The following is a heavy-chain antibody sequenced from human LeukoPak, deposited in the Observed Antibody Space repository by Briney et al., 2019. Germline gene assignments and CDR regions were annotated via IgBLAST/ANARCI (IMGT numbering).Heavy chain of an antibody. CDR2: ISGSGGST. V-gene: IGHV3-23*01. J-gene: IGHJ4*02. Sequence: GGSLRLSCAASGFTFSSYAMGWVRQAPGKGLEWVSAISGSGGSTYYADSVKGRFTISRDNSKNTLYLQMNSLRAEDTAVYYCAKEGDVLLWFGELFWGQGTLVTVSS. CDR1: GFTFSSYA. D-gene: IGHD3-10*01. CDR3: AKEGDVLLWFGELF.